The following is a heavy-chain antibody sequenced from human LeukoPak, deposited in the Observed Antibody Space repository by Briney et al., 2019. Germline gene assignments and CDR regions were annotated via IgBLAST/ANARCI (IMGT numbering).Heavy chain of an antibody. J-gene: IGHJ6*02. CDR1: GYTFTSYG. Sequence: ASVKVSCKASGYTFTSYGIGWVRQAPGQGLEWMGWISAYNGNTNYAQKLQGRVTMTTDTSTSTAYMELRSLRSDDTAVYYCAREGGAAAGYYYYYGMDVWGQGTTVTVSS. CDR3: AREGGAAAGYYYYYGMDV. CDR2: ISAYNGNT. D-gene: IGHD6-13*01. V-gene: IGHV1-18*01.